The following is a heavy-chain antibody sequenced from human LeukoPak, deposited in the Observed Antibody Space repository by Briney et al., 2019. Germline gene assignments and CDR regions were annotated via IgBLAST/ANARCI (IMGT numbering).Heavy chain of an antibody. CDR1: GFTFSTYD. CDR2: INPAGDT. Sequence: PGGSLRLSCAASGFTFSTYDMHWVRQATGKGLEWVSGINPAGDTYYPGSVKGRFAISRDNSKNTLYLQLNSLRAEDTAVYYCARDGPMGNWGQGTLVTVSS. D-gene: IGHD3-10*01. CDR3: ARDGPMGN. J-gene: IGHJ4*02. V-gene: IGHV3-13*04.